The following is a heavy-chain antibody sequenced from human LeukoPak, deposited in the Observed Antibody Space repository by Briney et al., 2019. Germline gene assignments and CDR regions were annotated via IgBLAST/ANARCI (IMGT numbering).Heavy chain of an antibody. D-gene: IGHD3-10*01. Sequence: PSQTLSLTCAISGDSVSSNSAAWNWIRQSPSRGLEWLGRTYYRSRWYNDYAVSVKSRITINPDTSKNQFSLQLNSVTPEDTAVYYCARDLTMVRGAGFDYWGQGTLVTVSS. V-gene: IGHV6-1*01. CDR2: TYYRSRWYN. CDR1: GDSVSSNSAA. CDR3: ARDLTMVRGAGFDY. J-gene: IGHJ4*02.